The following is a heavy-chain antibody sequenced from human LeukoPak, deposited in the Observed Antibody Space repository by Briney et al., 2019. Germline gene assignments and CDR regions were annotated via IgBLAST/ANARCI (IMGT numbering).Heavy chain of an antibody. CDR2: IRNKVYRETT. J-gene: IGHJ4*02. V-gene: IGHV3-49*04. Sequence: GGSLRLSCTVSGFTVSSNSMSWVRQAPGKGLEWVGFIRNKVYRETTEYAASVKGRFTISRDDSKNIAYLQMNSLKTEDTAVYYCTRGGMAPDYWGQGTLVTVSS. CDR3: TRGGMAPDY. CDR1: GFTVSSNS. D-gene: IGHD5-24*01.